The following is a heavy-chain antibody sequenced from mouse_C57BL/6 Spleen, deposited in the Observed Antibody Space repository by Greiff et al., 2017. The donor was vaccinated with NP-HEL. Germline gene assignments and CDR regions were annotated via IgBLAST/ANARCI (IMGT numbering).Heavy chain of an antibody. Sequence: VKLQESGAELVKPGASVKLSCKASGYTFTSYWMQWVKQRPGQGLEWIGEIDPSDSYTNYNQKFKGKATLTVDTSSSTAYMQLSSLTSEDSAVYYCARKGLRYWGQGTTLTVSS. CDR1: GYTFTSYW. J-gene: IGHJ2*01. CDR2: IDPSDSYT. D-gene: IGHD6-2*01. V-gene: IGHV1-50*01. CDR3: ARKGLRY.